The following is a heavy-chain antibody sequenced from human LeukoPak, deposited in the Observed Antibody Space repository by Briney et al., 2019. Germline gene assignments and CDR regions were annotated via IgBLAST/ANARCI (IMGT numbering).Heavy chain of an antibody. CDR2: INSDGSIT. Sequence: PGGSLRLSCAASGFTLSDYWMHWVRQVPGKGLVWVSRINSDGSITTYADSVRGRFTISRDNAKNTLYLQMNSLRAEDTAVYYCARSIMIFGVARGLGDWFDPWGQGTLVTVSS. CDR3: ARSIMIFGVARGLGDWFDP. D-gene: IGHD3-3*01. V-gene: IGHV3-74*01. J-gene: IGHJ5*02. CDR1: GFTLSDYW.